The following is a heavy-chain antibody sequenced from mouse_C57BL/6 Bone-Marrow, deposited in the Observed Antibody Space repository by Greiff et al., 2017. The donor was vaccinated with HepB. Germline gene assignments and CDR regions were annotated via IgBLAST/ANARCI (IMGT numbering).Heavy chain of an antibody. Sequence: EVKLMESGPGLVKPSQSLSLTCSVTGYSITSGYYWNWIRQFPGNKLEWMGYISYDGSNNYNPSLKNRISITRDTSKNQFFLKLNSVTTEDTATYYCASVTTVVATGDYYAMDYWGQGTSVTVSS. CDR3: ASVTTVVATGDYYAMDY. J-gene: IGHJ4*01. CDR2: ISYDGSN. D-gene: IGHD1-1*01. CDR1: GYSITSGYY. V-gene: IGHV3-6*01.